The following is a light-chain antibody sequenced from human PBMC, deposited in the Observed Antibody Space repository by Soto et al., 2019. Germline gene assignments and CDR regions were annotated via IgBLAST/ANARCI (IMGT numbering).Light chain of an antibody. J-gene: IGKJ4*01. V-gene: IGKV1-33*01. CDR1: DDVSRN. CDR3: QQYNSMLC. Sequence: DIQMTQSPSSLSASVGDRVTIACQSSDDVSRNLNWFQQKPGEAPKLLIYDASNLERGVPSRFSAGGSGTDFTFTISSLQPGDDATYYCQQYNSMLCVGGGTEIELK. CDR2: DAS.